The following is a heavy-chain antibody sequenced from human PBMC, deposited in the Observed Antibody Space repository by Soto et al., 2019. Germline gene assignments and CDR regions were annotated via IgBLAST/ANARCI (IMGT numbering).Heavy chain of an antibody. CDR3: ARRRYCGTDCYTQFYYGMEV. J-gene: IGHJ6*02. CDR2: IIPVLTVT. CDR1: GSTFSSYT. D-gene: IGHD2-21*02. Sequence: QVQLVQSGAEVRKPGSSVKVSCMASGSTFSSYTVNWVRQAPGKGLEWIGRIIPVLTVTDYARRFQGRVTITADRSAKTAYMELTSLTAEDTAVYYCARRRYCGTDCYTQFYYGMEVWGQGTTVTVSS. V-gene: IGHV1-69*02.